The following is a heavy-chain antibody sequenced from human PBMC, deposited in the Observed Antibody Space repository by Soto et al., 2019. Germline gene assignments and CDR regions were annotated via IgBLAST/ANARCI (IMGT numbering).Heavy chain of an antibody. V-gene: IGHV5-51*01. CDR2: IYPGDSDT. D-gene: IGHD3-22*01. CDR3: ARTPYYYDSREDAFDI. J-gene: IGHJ3*02. CDR1: GYSFTSYW. Sequence: GESLKIPCTDSGYSFTSYWMGWVRQMPGKGLEWMGIIYPGDSDTRYSPSFQGQVTISADQSISTAYLQWSSLKASDTAMYYCARTPYYYDSREDAFDIWGQGTMVTVSS.